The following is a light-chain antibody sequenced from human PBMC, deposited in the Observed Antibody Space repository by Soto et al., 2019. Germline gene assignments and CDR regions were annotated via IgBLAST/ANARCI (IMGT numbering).Light chain of an antibody. Sequence: QSVLTQPPSASGTPGQRVTIFCSGSSSNIGSDYVYWFQLLPGTAPRLLIYRDVQRPSGVSDRFSGSKSGTSGSLAISGLRTEDEADYYGAAWDDTLSGWVFGGGTKLTVL. V-gene: IGLV1-47*01. CDR2: RDV. CDR1: SSNIGSDY. CDR3: AAWDDTLSGWV. J-gene: IGLJ3*02.